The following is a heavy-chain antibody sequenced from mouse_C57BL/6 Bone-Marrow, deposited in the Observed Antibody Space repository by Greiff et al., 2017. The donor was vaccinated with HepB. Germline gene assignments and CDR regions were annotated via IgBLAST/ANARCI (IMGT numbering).Heavy chain of an antibody. V-gene: IGHV1-54*01. J-gene: IGHJ2*01. CDR2: INPGSGGT. D-gene: IGHD2-2*01. CDR3: ARGGWLRQSRNYFDY. CDR1: GYAFTNYL. Sequence: QVQLKESGAELVRPGTSVKVSCKASGYAFTNYLIEWVKQRPGQGLEWIGVINPGSGGTNYNEKFKGKATLTADKSSSTAYMQLSSLTSEDSAVYFGARGGWLRQSRNYFDYWGQGTTLTVSS.